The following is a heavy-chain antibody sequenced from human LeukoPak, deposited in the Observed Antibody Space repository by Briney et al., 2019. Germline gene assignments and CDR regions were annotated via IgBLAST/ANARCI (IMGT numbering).Heavy chain of an antibody. CDR1: GGSINSGSYY. D-gene: IGHD3-10*01. J-gene: IGHJ5*02. V-gene: IGHV4-61*02. CDR2: IYTSRST. Sequence: SETLSLTCTVSGGSINSGSYYWSWIRQPAGKGLEWIGRIYTSRSTNYNPSLKSRVTISVDTSKNQFSLRLTSMHPADTAVYYCARGAYGSGSAYNWFDPWGQGTLVTVSS. CDR3: ARGAYGSGSAYNWFDP.